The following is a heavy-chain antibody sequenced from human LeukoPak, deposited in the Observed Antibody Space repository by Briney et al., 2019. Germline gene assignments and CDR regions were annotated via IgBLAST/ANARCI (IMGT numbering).Heavy chain of an antibody. Sequence: ASVKVSCKASGYTFRSHDIIWVRQATGQGLEWMGWVSPKTGRTGYAQKFQGRVYMSTNASLSTAYMELSSLRSDDTAVYFCARESERNDGWFDPWGQGTLVTVSS. CDR3: ARESERNDGWFDP. J-gene: IGHJ5*02. D-gene: IGHD1-1*01. CDR2: VSPKTGRT. V-gene: IGHV1-8*01. CDR1: GYTFRSHD.